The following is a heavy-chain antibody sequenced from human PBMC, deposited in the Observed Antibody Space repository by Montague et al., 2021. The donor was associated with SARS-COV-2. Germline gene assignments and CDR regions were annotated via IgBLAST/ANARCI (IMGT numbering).Heavy chain of an antibody. J-gene: IGHJ6*02. D-gene: IGHD1-26*01. CDR1: SGSISSGGSISSGGYY. CDR3: AREDDNGSYWLRVMDV. Sequence: TLSLTCTVSSGSISSGGSISSGGYYWSWIRQHPGKGLEWIGYIYYSGSTSYNPSLKSRVTISVDRSKNQFSLKLSSVTAADTAVCYCAREDDNGSYWLRVMDVWGQGTTVPVPS. CDR2: IYYSGST. V-gene: IGHV4-31*03.